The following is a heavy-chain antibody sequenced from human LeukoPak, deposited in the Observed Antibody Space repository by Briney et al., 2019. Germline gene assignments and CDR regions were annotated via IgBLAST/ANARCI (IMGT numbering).Heavy chain of an antibody. J-gene: IGHJ5*02. CDR2: IYYSGST. D-gene: IGHD3-10*01. CDR3: ARVPTWFRWFDH. CDR1: GVSISSYY. Sequence: SETLSLTCTVSGVSISSYYWSWLRQAPGKGLEWIGYIYYSGSTNYNPSLKSPVTISVDTSKNQFSLKLSSVTAAGTAVYYCARVPTWFRWFDHWGQGTLVTVSS. V-gene: IGHV4-59*01.